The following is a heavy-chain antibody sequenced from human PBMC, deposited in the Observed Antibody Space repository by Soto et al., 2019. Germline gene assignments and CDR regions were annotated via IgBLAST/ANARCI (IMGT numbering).Heavy chain of an antibody. CDR1: GGTFSSYA. CDR3: AREGVGASRRRPFDY. CDR2: IIPIFGTA. D-gene: IGHD1-26*01. V-gene: IGHV1-69*06. J-gene: IGHJ4*02. Sequence: QVQLVQSGAEVKKPGSSVKVSCKASGGTFSSYAISWVRQAPGQGLEWMGGIIPIFGTANYAQKFQGRVTITADKSTSTACMEVRGLRSEDTAVYYCAREGVGASRRRPFDYWGQGTLVTVSS.